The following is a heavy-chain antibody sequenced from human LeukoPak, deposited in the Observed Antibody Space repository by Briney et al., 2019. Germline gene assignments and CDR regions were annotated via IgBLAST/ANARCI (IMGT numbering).Heavy chain of an antibody. J-gene: IGHJ4*02. CDR1: GYTFTSYA. CDR3: ARGVATNRYYFDY. D-gene: IGHD5-12*01. Sequence: ASVKVSCKASGYTFTSYAMHWVRQAPGQRLEWMGWINAGNGNTKYSQKFQGRVTITRDTSASTAYMELSSLRSEDTAVYSCARGVATNRYYFDYWGQGTLVAVSS. CDR2: INAGNGNT. V-gene: IGHV1-3*01.